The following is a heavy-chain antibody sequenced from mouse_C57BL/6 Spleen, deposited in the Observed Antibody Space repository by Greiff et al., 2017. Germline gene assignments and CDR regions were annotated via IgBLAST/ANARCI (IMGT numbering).Heavy chain of an antibody. V-gene: IGHV7-3*01. CDR1: GFTFTDYY. Sequence: EVMLVESGGGLVQPGGSLSLSCAASGFTFTDYYMSWVRQPPGKALEWLGFIRNKANGYTTEYSASVKGRFTISRDNSQSILYLQMNALRAEDSAPYYCARYYCNYLWYFDVWGTGTTVTVSS. CDR3: ARYYCNYLWYFDV. D-gene: IGHD2-1*01. CDR2: IRNKANGYTT. J-gene: IGHJ1*03.